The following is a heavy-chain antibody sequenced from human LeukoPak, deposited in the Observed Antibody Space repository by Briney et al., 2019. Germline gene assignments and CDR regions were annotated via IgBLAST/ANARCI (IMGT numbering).Heavy chain of an antibody. CDR2: ISGSGGST. CDR3: ARGPILSGWFDP. Sequence: GGSLRLSCAASGFTFSSYGMSWVRQAPGKGLEWVSAISGSGGSTYYADSVKGRFTISRDSSKNTLYLQMNSLRAEDTAVYYCARGPILSGWFDPWGQGTLVTVSS. D-gene: IGHD2-2*02. V-gene: IGHV3-23*01. J-gene: IGHJ5*02. CDR1: GFTFSSYG.